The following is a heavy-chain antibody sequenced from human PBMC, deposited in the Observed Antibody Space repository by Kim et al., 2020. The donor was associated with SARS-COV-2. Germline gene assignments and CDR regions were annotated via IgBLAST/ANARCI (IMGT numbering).Heavy chain of an antibody. CDR2: IWYDGSNK. J-gene: IGHJ5*02. V-gene: IGHV3-33*06. CDR1: GFTFSSYG. D-gene: IGHD1-26*01. Sequence: GGSLRLSCAASGFTFSSYGMHWVRQAPGKGLEWVAVIWYDGSNKYYADSVKGRFTISRDNSKNTLYLQMNSLRAEDTAVYYCAKDRTSGSYPGISWGQGTLVTVSS. CDR3: AKDRTSGSYPGIS.